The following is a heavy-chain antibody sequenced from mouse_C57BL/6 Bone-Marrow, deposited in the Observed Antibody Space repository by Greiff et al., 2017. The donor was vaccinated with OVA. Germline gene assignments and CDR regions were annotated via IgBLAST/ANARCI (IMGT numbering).Heavy chain of an antibody. V-gene: IGHV5-9-1*02. CDR2: ISSGGDYI. CDR1: GFTFSSYA. Sequence: EVKLMESGEGLVKPGGSLKLSCAASGFTFSSYAMSWVRQTPEKRLEWVAYISSGGDYIYYADTVKGRFTISRDNARNTLYLQMSSPKSEDTAMYYCTREALYFLYYFDYWCQGTTLTVSS. J-gene: IGHJ2*01. D-gene: IGHD2-1*01. CDR3: TREALYFLYYFDY.